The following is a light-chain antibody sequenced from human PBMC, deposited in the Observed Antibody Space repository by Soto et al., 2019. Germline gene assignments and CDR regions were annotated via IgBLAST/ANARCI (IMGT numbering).Light chain of an antibody. CDR1: QSVANY. J-gene: IGKJ2*01. Sequence: ELVLTQSPATLSLSPVAIATLSCSASQSVANYLDWYQQKPGQAPRLLIYESSNRATGIAARFSGSGSGTEFTLTITSLQSEDFAIYYCQQYDSWPPYTCGQGHKGDIK. CDR2: ESS. V-gene: IGKV3D-15*01. CDR3: QQYDSWPPYT.